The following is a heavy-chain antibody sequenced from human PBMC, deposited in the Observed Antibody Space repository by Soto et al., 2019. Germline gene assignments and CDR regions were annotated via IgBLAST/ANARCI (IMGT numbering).Heavy chain of an antibody. J-gene: IGHJ4*02. Sequence: PGESQKISCKGSGYSFASHWVAWVRQMPEKGLEWIGTIYPGDSDTKYSSAFRGHVTISADTSVSTAYLQWRSLEATDSAIYYCARYSGSYWHYLDFWGQGTLVTVSS. D-gene: IGHD1-26*01. CDR1: GYSFASHW. CDR2: IYPGDSDT. CDR3: ARYSGSYWHYLDF. V-gene: IGHV5-51*01.